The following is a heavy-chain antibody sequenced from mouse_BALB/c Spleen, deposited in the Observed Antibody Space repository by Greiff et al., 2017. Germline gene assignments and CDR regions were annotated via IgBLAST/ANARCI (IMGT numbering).Heavy chain of an antibody. CDR3: VRQGRYGNCYAMDY. CDR2: IRSKSNNYAT. J-gene: IGHJ4*01. Sequence: EVHLVESGGGLVQPKGSLKLSCAASGFTFNTYAMNWVRQAPGKGLEWVARIRSKSNNYATYYADSVKDRFTISRDDSQSMLYLQMNNLKTEDTAMYYCVRQGRYGNCYAMDYWGQGTSVTVSS. D-gene: IGHD2-14*01. CDR1: GFTFNTYA. V-gene: IGHV10-1*02.